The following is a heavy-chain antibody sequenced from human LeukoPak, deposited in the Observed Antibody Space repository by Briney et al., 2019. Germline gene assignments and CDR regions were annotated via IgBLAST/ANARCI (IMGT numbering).Heavy chain of an antibody. CDR3: ARGYYYDSSGWSAPFDY. D-gene: IGHD3-22*01. CDR1: GFTFSSYG. Sequence: PGGALRLSCAASGFTFSSYGMNWVRQAPGKGLEWVSYISSSSSAIYYTDSVKGRFTISRDNAKNSLYLQMNSLRAEDTALYHCARGYYYDSSGWSAPFDYWGQGTLVTVSS. V-gene: IGHV3-48*04. J-gene: IGHJ4*02. CDR2: ISSSSSAI.